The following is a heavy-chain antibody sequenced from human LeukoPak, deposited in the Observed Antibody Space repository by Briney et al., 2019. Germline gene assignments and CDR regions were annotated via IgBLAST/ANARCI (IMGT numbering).Heavy chain of an antibody. V-gene: IGHV3-21*01. Sequence: SGGSLRLSCAASGFTFSSYSMNWVRQAPGKGLEWVSSISSSSSYIYYADSVKGRFTISRDNAKNSLYLQMNSLRAEDTAVYYCARDTHAYDSSGYAAGYWGQGTLVTVSS. J-gene: IGHJ4*02. CDR3: ARDTHAYDSSGYAAGY. CDR2: ISSSSSYI. D-gene: IGHD3-22*01. CDR1: GFTFSSYS.